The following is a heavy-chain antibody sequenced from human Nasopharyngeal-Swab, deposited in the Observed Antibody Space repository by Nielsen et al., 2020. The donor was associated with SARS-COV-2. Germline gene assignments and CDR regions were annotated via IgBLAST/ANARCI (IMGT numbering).Heavy chain of an antibody. J-gene: IGHJ6*02. V-gene: IGHV3-11*04. CDR2: ISSSGSTI. Sequence: WIRQPPGKGLEWVSYISSSGSTIYYADSVKGRFTISRDNAKDSLYLQMNSLRAEDTAVYYCAREGRFLDYYYYYGMDVGGQGTTVTRLL. D-gene: IGHD3-3*01. CDR3: AREGRFLDYYYYYGMDV.